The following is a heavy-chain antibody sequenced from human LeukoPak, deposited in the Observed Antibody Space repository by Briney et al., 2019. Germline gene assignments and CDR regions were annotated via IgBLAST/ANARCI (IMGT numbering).Heavy chain of an antibody. CDR2: MNPNSGNT. J-gene: IGHJ6*03. V-gene: IGHV1-8*02. Sequence: GASVKVSCKASGYTFTSYGISWVRQAPGQGLEWMGWMNPNSGNTGYAQKFQGRVTMTRNTSISTAYMELSSLRSEDTAVYYCARVGHRVARRTYYYYMDVWGKGTTVTVSS. CDR1: GYTFTSYG. D-gene: IGHD5-12*01. CDR3: ARVGHRVARRTYYYYMDV.